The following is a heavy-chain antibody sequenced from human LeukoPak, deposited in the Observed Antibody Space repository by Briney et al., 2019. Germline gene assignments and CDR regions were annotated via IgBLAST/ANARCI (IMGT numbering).Heavy chain of an antibody. CDR1: GYTFTSYY. CDR3: ARGVLLWFGELGDY. CDR2: INPNSGGT. Sequence: ASVKVSCKASGYTFTSYYMHWVRQAPGQGLEWMGRINPNSGGTNYAQKFQGRVTMTRDTSISTAYMELSRLRSDDTAVYYCARGVLLWFGELGDYWGQGTLVTVSS. D-gene: IGHD3-10*01. J-gene: IGHJ4*02. V-gene: IGHV1-2*06.